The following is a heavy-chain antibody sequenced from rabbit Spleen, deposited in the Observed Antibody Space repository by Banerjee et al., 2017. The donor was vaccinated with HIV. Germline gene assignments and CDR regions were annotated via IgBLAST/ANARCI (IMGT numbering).Heavy chain of an antibody. V-gene: IGHV1S40*01. Sequence: QSLEESGGDLVKPGASLTLTCTASGIDFSSYYYICWVRQAPGKGLEWIACIYAGSSANTYYASWAKGRFTISKTSSTTVTLQMTSLTAADTATYFCARDSYSGGGYDALDPWGQGTLVTVS. CDR3: ARDSYSGGGYDALDP. D-gene: IGHD1-1*01. CDR1: GIDFSSYYY. J-gene: IGHJ2*01. CDR2: IYAGSSANT.